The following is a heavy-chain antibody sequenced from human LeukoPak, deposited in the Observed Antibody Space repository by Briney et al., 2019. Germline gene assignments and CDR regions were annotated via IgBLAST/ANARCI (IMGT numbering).Heavy chain of an antibody. CDR3: ARVYCSSTSCHYYFDC. V-gene: IGHV4-34*01. J-gene: IGHJ4*02. CDR2: INHSGST. Sequence: SETLSLTCAVYGGSFSGYYWSWIRQTPGKGLEWIGEINHSGSTNYKPSLKSRVTISVDTSKSQLSLKLSSVTAADTAVYYCARVYCSSTSCHYYFDCWGQGTLVTVSS. D-gene: IGHD2-2*01. CDR1: GGSFSGYY.